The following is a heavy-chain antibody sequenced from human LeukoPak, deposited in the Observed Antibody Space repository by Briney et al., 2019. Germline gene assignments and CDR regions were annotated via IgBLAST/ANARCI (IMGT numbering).Heavy chain of an antibody. CDR3: ARGSHSGDYDRLDY. Sequence: SETLSLNCTVSGGSISSYYWSWIRQPAGKGLEWIGRIYTSGSTNYNPSLKSRVTMSVDMSKNQFSLKLSSVTAADTAVYYCARGSHSGDYDRLDYWGQGTLVTVSS. CDR1: GGSISSYY. D-gene: IGHD3-22*01. V-gene: IGHV4-4*07. CDR2: IYTSGST. J-gene: IGHJ4*02.